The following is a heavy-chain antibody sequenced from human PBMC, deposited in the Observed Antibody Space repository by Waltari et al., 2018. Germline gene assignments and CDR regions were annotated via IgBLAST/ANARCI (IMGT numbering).Heavy chain of an antibody. Sequence: QVQLQESGPGLVKPSETLSLTCTVSGGSISSYYWSWIRQPPGKRLEWIGYFHYRGRTNYKPPLKSRVTKSGDTSKNRFPRKLSSVTAADTAVYYCAREAKSWGVGDYYYYYRDVWGKGTTVTVSS. V-gene: IGHV4-59*01. CDR3: AREAKSWGVGDYYYYYRDV. J-gene: IGHJ6*03. CDR2: FHYRGRT. CDR1: GGSISSYY. D-gene: IGHD3-16*01.